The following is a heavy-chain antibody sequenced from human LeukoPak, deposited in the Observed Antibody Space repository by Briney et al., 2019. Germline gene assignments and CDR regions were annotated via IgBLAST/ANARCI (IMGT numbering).Heavy chain of an antibody. CDR1: GYTFTSYD. J-gene: IGHJ4*02. CDR2: MNPNSGNT. Sequence: SVNVSCKDSGYTFTSYDINWLRQATGQALEWMGWMNPNSGNTGYAQKFQGRVTMTRNTSISTAYMELSSLRSEDTAVYYCARGLRLNNYFFDFWGQGTLVTVSS. V-gene: IGHV1-8*01. D-gene: IGHD4-17*01. CDR3: ARGLRLNNYFFDF.